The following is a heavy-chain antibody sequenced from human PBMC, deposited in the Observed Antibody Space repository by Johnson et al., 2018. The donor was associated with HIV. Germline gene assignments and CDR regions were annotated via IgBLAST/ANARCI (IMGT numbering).Heavy chain of an antibody. CDR3: ARVLRLPCLGAFDI. V-gene: IGHV3-30*03. Sequence: QVQLVESGGGVVQPGRSLRLSCAVSGFTFSSYGMHWVRRAPGKGLEWVAVISYDGSNKYYADSVKGRFTISRDNSKNTLYLQMNSLRPEDTAVYYCARVLRLPCLGAFDIWGQGTMVTVSS. J-gene: IGHJ3*02. D-gene: IGHD5-12*01. CDR1: GFTFSSYG. CDR2: ISYDGSNK.